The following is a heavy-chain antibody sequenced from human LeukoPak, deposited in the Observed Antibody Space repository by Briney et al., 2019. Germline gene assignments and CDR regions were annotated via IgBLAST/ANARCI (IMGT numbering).Heavy chain of an antibody. D-gene: IGHD3-9*01. CDR1: GFTFSSDS. CDR3: ALGLVTDY. J-gene: IGHJ4*02. V-gene: IGHV3-66*01. Sequence: GGSLRLSCAASGFTFSSDSMNWVRQAPGKGLEWVSVIYSGGSTYYADSVKGRFTISRDNSKNTLYLQMNSLRVEDTAVYYCALGLVTDYWGQGTLVTVSS. CDR2: IYSGGST.